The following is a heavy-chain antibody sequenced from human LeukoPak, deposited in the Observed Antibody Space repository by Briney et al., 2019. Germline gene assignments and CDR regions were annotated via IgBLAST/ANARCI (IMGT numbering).Heavy chain of an antibody. CDR3: ARGPYSGYDYLLS. V-gene: IGHV1-69*05. J-gene: IGHJ5*02. CDR1: GGTFSSYA. Sequence: EASVKVSCKASGGTFSSYAISWVRQAPGQGLEWMGGIIPIFGTANYAQKFQGRVTMTRNTSISTAYMELSSLRSEDTAVYYCARGPYSGYDYLLSWGQGTLVTVSS. D-gene: IGHD5-12*01. CDR2: IIPIFGTA.